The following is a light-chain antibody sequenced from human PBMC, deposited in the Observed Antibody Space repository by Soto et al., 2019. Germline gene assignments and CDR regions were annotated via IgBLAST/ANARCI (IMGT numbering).Light chain of an antibody. CDR3: QQYNNWPPRGT. CDR1: QSVSSN. Sequence: EIVMTQSPATLSVSPGERATLSCRASQSVSSNLAWYQQKPGHAPRLLIYGASTRATGIPARFSGSGSGTEFTLTISSLQAEDFAVYYCQQYNNWPPRGTFGQGTKLEIK. J-gene: IGKJ2*02. CDR2: GAS. V-gene: IGKV3-15*01.